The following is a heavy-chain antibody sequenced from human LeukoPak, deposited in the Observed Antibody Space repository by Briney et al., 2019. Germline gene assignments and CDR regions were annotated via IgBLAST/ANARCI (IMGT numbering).Heavy chain of an antibody. CDR3: TRDLMDYDVSTGLHHYYMDV. CDR1: GGSISSYY. CDR2: IYYSGST. Sequence: SETLSLTCTVSGGSISSYYWSWIRQPPGKGLEWIGYIYYSGSTNYNPSLKSRVTISVDTSKNQFSLKLSSVTAADTAVYYCTRDLMDYDVSTGLHHYYMDVWGQGTTVTVSS. J-gene: IGHJ6*02. D-gene: IGHD3-9*01. V-gene: IGHV4-59*01.